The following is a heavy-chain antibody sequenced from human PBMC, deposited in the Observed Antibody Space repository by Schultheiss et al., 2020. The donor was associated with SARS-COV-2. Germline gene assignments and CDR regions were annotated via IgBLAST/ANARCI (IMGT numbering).Heavy chain of an antibody. CDR2: IGTAGDT. V-gene: IGHV3-13*01. J-gene: IGHJ4*02. D-gene: IGHD6-19*01. CDR1: GFTFSSYD. Sequence: GESLKISCAASGFTFSSYDMHWVRQATGKGLEWVSAIGTAGDTYYPGSVKGRFTISRDNSKNTLYLQMNSLRAEDTAVYYCASGGVGRRGLYSSGWFYWGQGTLVTVSS. CDR3: ASGGVGRRGLYSSGWFY.